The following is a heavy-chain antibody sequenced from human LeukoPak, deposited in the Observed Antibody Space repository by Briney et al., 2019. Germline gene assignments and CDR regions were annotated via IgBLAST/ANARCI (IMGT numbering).Heavy chain of an antibody. CDR1: GFTFSSYW. D-gene: IGHD3-10*01. Sequence: GGSLRLSCAASGFTFSSYWMSWVRQAPGKGLEWVANIKQDGSEKYYVDSVKGRFTISRDNAKNSLYLQMNSLRAEDTAVYYCAPGDYYGSGSTRPGYYYYMDVWGKGTTVTVSS. V-gene: IGHV3-7*01. CDR3: APGDYYGSGSTRPGYYYYMDV. J-gene: IGHJ6*03. CDR2: IKQDGSEK.